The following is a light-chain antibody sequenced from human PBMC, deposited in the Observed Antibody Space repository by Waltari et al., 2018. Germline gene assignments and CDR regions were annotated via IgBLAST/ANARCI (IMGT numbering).Light chain of an antibody. CDR1: QGISQF. J-gene: IGKJ4*01. CDR3: QQYKTFPLT. CDR2: GAS. Sequence: DIQMTQSPSSLAASVGDSGTITCRASQGISQFLAWFRQKPGKAPESLIYGASSLQSGVPSRFSGSGSGTDFTLTISSLQPEDFASYYCQQYKTFPLTFGGGTKVEIK. V-gene: IGKV1-16*01.